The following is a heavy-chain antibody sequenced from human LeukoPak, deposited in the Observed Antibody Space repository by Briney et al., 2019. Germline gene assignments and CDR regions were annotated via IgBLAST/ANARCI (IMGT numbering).Heavy chain of an antibody. D-gene: IGHD2-15*01. CDR3: ASDSYSPEYFQH. J-gene: IGHJ1*01. CDR1: GFSLSNNY. CDR2: IYSGGST. V-gene: IGHV3-66*01. Sequence: GGSLRLSCAASGFSLSNNYMSWVRQAPGKGLEWVSVIYSGGSTFYAASVKGRFTISRDNSKNTLYLQMNSLRAEDTAVYYCASDSYSPEYFQHWGQGTLVTVSS.